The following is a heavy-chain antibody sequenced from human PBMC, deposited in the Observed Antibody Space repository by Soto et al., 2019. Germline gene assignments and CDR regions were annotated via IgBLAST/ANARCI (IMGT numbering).Heavy chain of an antibody. Sequence: GGSLRLSCAASGFTFSSYAMHWVRQAPGKGLEWVAVISYDGSNKYYADSVKGRFTISRDNSKNTLYLQMNSLRAEDTAVYYCARDGNEAAAGPRSYYFDYWGQGTLVTVSS. CDR3: ARDGNEAAAGPRSYYFDY. J-gene: IGHJ4*02. D-gene: IGHD6-13*01. V-gene: IGHV3-30-3*01. CDR2: ISYDGSNK. CDR1: GFTFSSYA.